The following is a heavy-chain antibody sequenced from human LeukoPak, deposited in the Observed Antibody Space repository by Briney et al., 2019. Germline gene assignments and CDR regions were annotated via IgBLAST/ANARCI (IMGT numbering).Heavy chain of an antibody. CDR2: VNPNTGDT. D-gene: IGHD3-16*01. J-gene: IGHJ4*02. V-gene: IGHV1-2*02. CDR1: GYTFTDYY. CDR3: ASEWGTLDPLRKFDY. Sequence: ASVKVSCKTSGYTFTDYYMHWVRQAPGQGLEWMGWVNPNTGDTNYGQKFKGRVTMTRDTSISTAYMELSRLRSDDTAVYYCASEWGTLDPLRKFDYWGQGTLVTVSS.